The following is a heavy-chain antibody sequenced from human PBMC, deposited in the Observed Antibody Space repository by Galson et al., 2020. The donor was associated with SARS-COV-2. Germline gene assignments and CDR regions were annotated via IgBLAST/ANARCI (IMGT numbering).Heavy chain of an antibody. V-gene: IGHV3-73*01. CDR1: GFTFSGSA. CDR2: IRNSRIKANSYVT. D-gene: IGHD3-3*01. J-gene: IGHJ6*02. CDR3: SGTMFGVANPGYYGMYV. Sequence: QLGESLKISCAASGFTFSGSATHWVRQASGKGLEWLGRIRNSRIKANSYVTAYAASVKGRFTISRDDSKNTTYLQMNSLKTEDTAVYYCSGTMFGVANPGYYGMYVCGHGTTVTVFS.